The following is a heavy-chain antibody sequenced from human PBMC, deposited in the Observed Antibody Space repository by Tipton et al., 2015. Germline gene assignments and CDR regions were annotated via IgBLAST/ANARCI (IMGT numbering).Heavy chain of an antibody. CDR2: IIPVLGRT. Sequence: QLVQSGAEVKKPGSSVRVSCKASGGTFNSYAISWVRQAPGQGLEWMGRIIPVLGRTSYAVNFQDRVTFTADESTRTVYLELSSLKSEDTAVYYCARLIEGATWGQGTLVSVSS. D-gene: IGHD2/OR15-2a*01. V-gene: IGHV1-69*18. CDR1: GGTFNSYA. J-gene: IGHJ5*02. CDR3: ARLIEGAT.